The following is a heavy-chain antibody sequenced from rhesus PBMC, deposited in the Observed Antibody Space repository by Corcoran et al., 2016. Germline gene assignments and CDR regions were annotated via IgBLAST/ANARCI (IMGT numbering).Heavy chain of an antibody. CDR3: ARVYSSGWYFDR. Sequence: QVTLKESGPALVKPTQTLTLTCTFSGFSISTSGTGVGWIRQPPGKALEWLASIYWNDSKYYSTTRKSRLTISKDTSKNQVGLTMTNMYPVDTATYDCARVYSSGWYFDRWGPGTPITISS. V-gene: IGHV2-95*01. CDR1: GFSISTSGTG. D-gene: IGHD4-23*01. J-gene: IGHJ2*01. CDR2: IYWNDSK.